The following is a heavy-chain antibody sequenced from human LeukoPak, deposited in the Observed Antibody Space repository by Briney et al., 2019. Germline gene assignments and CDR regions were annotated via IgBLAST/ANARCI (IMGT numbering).Heavy chain of an antibody. Sequence: GGSLRLSCAASGFTFSSYAMHWVRQAPGKGLEWVAVISYDGSNKYYADSVKGRFTISRDNSKNTLYLQMNSPRAEDTAVYYCARRSGYSYGYDLFDYWSQGTLVTVSS. D-gene: IGHD5-18*01. CDR3: ARRSGYSYGYDLFDY. V-gene: IGHV3-30*04. CDR1: GFTFSSYA. J-gene: IGHJ4*02. CDR2: ISYDGSNK.